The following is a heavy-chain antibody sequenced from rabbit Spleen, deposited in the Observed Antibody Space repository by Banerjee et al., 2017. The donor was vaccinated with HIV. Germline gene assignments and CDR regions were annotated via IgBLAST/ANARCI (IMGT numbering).Heavy chain of an antibody. CDR2: IDPVFGIT. V-gene: IGHV1S7*01. Sequence: IDPVFGITYYANWVNGRFTISRDNAQNTLFLQLNSLTAADTATYFCARDLTSVIGWNFNLWGPGTLVTVS. J-gene: IGHJ4*01. D-gene: IGHD1-1*01. CDR3: ARDLTSVIGWNFNL.